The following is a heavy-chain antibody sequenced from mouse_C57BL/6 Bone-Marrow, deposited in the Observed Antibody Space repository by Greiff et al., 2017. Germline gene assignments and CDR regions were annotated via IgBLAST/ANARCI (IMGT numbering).Heavy chain of an antibody. CDR2: ISYDGSN. J-gene: IGHJ4*01. D-gene: IGHD1-1*01. CDR1: GYSITSGYY. V-gene: IGHV3-6*01. CDR3: ARVYYGSSYAMDY. Sequence: VQLKQSGPGLVKPSQSLSLTCSVTGYSITSGYYWNWIRQFPGNKLEWMGYISYDGSNNYNPSLKNRISITRDTSKNQFFLKLNSVTTEDTATYYCARVYYGSSYAMDYWGQGTSVTVSS.